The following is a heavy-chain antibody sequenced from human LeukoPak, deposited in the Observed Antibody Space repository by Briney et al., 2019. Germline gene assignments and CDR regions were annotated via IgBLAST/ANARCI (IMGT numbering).Heavy chain of an antibody. D-gene: IGHD3-9*01. Sequence: PLASVKVSCKASGGTFSSYAISWVRQAPGQGLEWMGRIIPILGIANYAQKFQGRVTITADKSTSTAYMELNSLRAEDTAVYYCARDPSYYDILTGYLPNVFDYWGQGTLVTVSS. CDR2: IIPILGIA. V-gene: IGHV1-69*04. CDR1: GGTFSSYA. J-gene: IGHJ4*02. CDR3: ARDPSYYDILTGYLPNVFDY.